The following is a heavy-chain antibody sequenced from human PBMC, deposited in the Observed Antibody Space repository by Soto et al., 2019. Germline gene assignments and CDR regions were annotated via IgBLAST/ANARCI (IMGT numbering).Heavy chain of an antibody. CDR2: IFDSGST. V-gene: IGHV4-30-4*01. CDR3: AREIMPLTNDWYFDL. Sequence: QVQLQESGPGLVKHSETLSLTCTVSGGSISGGVHSWSWIRQPPGKGLEWIGHIFDSGSTYYKPSLKSRLTITVDTSKNQFALRLSAVTAAETAVYYCAREIMPLTNDWYFDLWGRGTLVTVSS. CDR1: GGSISGGVHS. J-gene: IGHJ2*01. D-gene: IGHD2-8*01.